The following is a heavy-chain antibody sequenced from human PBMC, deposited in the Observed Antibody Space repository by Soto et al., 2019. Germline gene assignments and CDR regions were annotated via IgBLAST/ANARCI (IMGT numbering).Heavy chain of an antibody. Sequence: SVRTLVNPTQTLTLTCTFSGFSLITRGMCVSCILQPPGKALEWLARIDWDDDKYYSTSLKTRLTISKDTSKNQVVLTMTNMDPVDTATYYCAHRLPGIQLWSWFDTWGQGTLVTVSS. CDR1: GFSLITRGMC. D-gene: IGHD5-18*01. J-gene: IGHJ5*02. CDR2: IDWDDDK. V-gene: IGHV2-70*12. CDR3: AHRLPGIQLWSWFDT.